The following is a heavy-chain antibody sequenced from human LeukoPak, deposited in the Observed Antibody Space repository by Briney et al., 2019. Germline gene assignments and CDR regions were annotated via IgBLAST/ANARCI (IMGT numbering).Heavy chain of an antibody. V-gene: IGHV4-34*01. D-gene: IGHD6-19*01. CDR2: INHSGST. CDR3: ARRRAVAGTDY. CDR1: GGSFSGYY. Sequence: PSETLSLTCAVYGGSFSGYYWSWIRQPPGKGLEWIGEINHSGSTNYNPSLKSRVTISVDTSKNQFSLKLSSVTAADTAVYYCARRRAVAGTDYWGQGTLVTVSS. J-gene: IGHJ4*02.